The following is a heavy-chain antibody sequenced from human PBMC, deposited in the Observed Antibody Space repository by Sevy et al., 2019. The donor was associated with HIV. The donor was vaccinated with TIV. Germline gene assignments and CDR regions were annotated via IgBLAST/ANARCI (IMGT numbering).Heavy chain of an antibody. D-gene: IGHD3-10*01. CDR1: GFTFSYYN. CDR3: ARNLDYYASGPPDS. J-gene: IGHJ4*02. Sequence: GSLRLSCAASGFTFSYYNMNWVRQAPGKGLEGVSSISSGSSYIFYVDSVKGRFTISRDNAKDSLFLQMNSLRAEDTAVYYCARNLDYYASGPPDSWGRGTLVTVSS. V-gene: IGHV3-21*01. CDR2: ISSGSSYI.